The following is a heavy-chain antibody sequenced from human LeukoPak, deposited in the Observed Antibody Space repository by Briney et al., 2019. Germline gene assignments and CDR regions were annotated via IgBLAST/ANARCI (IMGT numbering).Heavy chain of an antibody. J-gene: IGHJ5*02. D-gene: IGHD4-17*01. CDR2: IYTSGST. CDR3: ARDQGVYGDYMDNWFDP. V-gene: IGHV4-61*02. Sequence: IRQPAGKGLEWIGRIYTSGSTNYNPSLKSRVTISVDTSKNPFSLKLSSVTAADTAVYYCARDQGVYGDYMDNWFDPWGQGTLVTVSS.